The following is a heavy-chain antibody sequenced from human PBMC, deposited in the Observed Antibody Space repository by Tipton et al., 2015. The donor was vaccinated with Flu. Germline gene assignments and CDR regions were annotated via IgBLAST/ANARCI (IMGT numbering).Heavy chain of an antibody. V-gene: IGHV4-38-2*01. D-gene: IGHD4-23*01. CDR2: IYHSGNT. J-gene: IGHJ4*02. CDR3: ARVSPRRVTSIQVVMLPEGYFDH. CDR1: GYSISSGYF. Sequence: TLSLTCAVSGYSISSGYFWGWIRQPPGKGLQWIGTIYHSGNTYYNPSLKSRVSISVDTSKNQFSLKVSSVTAADTAVYYCARVSPRRVTSIQVVMLPEGYFDHWGQGALVTVSS.